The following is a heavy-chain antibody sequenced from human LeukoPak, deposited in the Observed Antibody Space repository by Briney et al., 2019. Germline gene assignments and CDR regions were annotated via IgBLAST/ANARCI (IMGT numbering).Heavy chain of an antibody. Sequence: ASVKVSCKASGYTFTGYYMHWVRQAPGQGLERMGWINPNSGGTNYAQKFQGRVTMTRDTSISTAYMELSRLRSDDTAVYYCAREGGDCSSTSCSNNWFDPWGQGTLVTVSS. V-gene: IGHV1-2*02. CDR2: INPNSGGT. CDR3: AREGGDCSSTSCSNNWFDP. D-gene: IGHD2-2*01. J-gene: IGHJ5*02. CDR1: GYTFTGYY.